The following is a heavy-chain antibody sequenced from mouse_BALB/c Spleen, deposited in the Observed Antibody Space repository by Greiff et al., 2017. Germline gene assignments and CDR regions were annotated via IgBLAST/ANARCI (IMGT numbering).Heavy chain of an antibody. Sequence: DVMLVESGGGLVKPGGSLKLSCAASGFTFSDYYMYWVRQTPEKRLEWVATISDGGSYTYYPDSVKGRFTISRDNAKNNLYLQMSSLKSEDTAMYYCARDRRYDDYFDYWGQGTTLTVSS. CDR2: ISDGGSYT. D-gene: IGHD2-14*01. CDR3: ARDRRYDDYFDY. J-gene: IGHJ2*01. V-gene: IGHV5-4*02. CDR1: GFTFSDYY.